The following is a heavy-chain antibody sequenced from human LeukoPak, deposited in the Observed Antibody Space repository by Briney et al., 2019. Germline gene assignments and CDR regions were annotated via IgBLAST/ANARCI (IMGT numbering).Heavy chain of an antibody. J-gene: IGHJ4*02. D-gene: IGHD6-19*01. Sequence: GGSLRLSCAASGFTFSSYWMSSVRQAPGKGLEWVANIKQDGSEKYYVDSVKGRFTISRDNAKNSLYLQMNSLRAEDTAVYYCAKGYSSGWYDYWGQGTLVTVSS. CDR2: IKQDGSEK. CDR1: GFTFSSYW. V-gene: IGHV3-7*01. CDR3: AKGYSSGWYDY.